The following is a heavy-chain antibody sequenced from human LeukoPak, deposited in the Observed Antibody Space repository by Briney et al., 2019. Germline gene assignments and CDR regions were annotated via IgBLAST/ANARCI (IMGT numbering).Heavy chain of an antibody. CDR3: ARDHKDYGDYEYYFDY. Sequence: GGSLRLSCAASGFTFDDYAMHWVRQAPGKGLEWVSGINSDGSSTSYADSVKGRFTISRDNAKNTLYLQMNSLRAEDTAVYYCARDHKDYGDYEYYFDYWGQGTLVTVSS. CDR1: GFTFDDYA. CDR2: INSDGSST. J-gene: IGHJ4*02. D-gene: IGHD4-17*01. V-gene: IGHV3-74*01.